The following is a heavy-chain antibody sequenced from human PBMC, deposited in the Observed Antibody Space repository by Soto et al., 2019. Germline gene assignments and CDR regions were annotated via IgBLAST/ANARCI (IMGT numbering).Heavy chain of an antibody. CDR3: ARGAKYSGRIFDY. CDR1: GDSVSSNSAG. V-gene: IGHV6-1*01. J-gene: IGHJ4*01. CDR2: TYYRSKWYY. Sequence: SQTLSLTCAITGDSVSSNSAGWSWVRQSPSRGLEWLGRTYYRSKWYYEYAVSVRGRITINPGTSKNQYSLQLNSVTPEDTAVYFCARGAKYSGRIFDYWGQGTLFTVSS. D-gene: IGHD1-26*01.